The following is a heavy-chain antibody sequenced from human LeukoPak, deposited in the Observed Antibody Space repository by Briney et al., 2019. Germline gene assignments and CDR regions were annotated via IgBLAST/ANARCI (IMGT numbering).Heavy chain of an antibody. J-gene: IGHJ4*02. V-gene: IGHV3-30-3*01. CDR3: ARDVGGGVNYGSGSYPSR. Sequence: PGGSLRLSCAASGFTFSSYAMHWVRQAPGKGLEWVAVISYDGSNKYYADSVKGRFTISRDNSKNTLYLQMNSLRAEDTAVYYCARDVGGGVNYGSGSYPSRWGQGTLVTVSS. CDR1: GFTFSSYA. D-gene: IGHD3-10*01. CDR2: ISYDGSNK.